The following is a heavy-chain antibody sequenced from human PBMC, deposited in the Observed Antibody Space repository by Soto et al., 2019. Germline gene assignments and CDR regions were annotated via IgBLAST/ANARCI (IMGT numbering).Heavy chain of an antibody. V-gene: IGHV3-23*01. CDR2: ISGSGGST. D-gene: IGHD3-22*01. J-gene: IGHJ6*02. CDR1: GFTFSSYA. CDR3: AKDTYDSSGYYYGDYYYYGMDV. Sequence: PVGSLRLSCAASGFTFSSYAMSWVRQAPGKGLEWVSAISGSGGSTYYADSVKGRFTISRDNSKNTLYLQMNSLRAEDTAVYYCAKDTYDSSGYYYGDYYYYGMDVWGQGTTVTVSS.